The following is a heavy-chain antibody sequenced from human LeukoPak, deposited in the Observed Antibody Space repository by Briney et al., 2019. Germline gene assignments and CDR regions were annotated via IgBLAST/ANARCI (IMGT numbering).Heavy chain of an antibody. CDR1: GGSISSGGYY. J-gene: IGHJ4*02. Sequence: PSETLSLTCTVSGGSISSGGYYWSWIRQHPGKGLEWIGYIYYGGSTYYNPSLKSRVTISVDTSKNQFSLKLSSVTAADTAVYYCARDDTYSGFDYWGQGTLVTVSS. CDR2: IYYGGST. CDR3: ARDDTYSGFDY. V-gene: IGHV4-31*03. D-gene: IGHD4-11*01.